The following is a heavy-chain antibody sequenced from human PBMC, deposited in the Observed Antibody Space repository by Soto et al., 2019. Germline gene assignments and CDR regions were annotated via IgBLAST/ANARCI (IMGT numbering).Heavy chain of an antibody. Sequence: SETLSLTCAVYGGSFSGYYWSWIRQPPGKGLEWIGEINHSGSTNYNPSLKSRVTISVDTSKNQFSLKLSSVTAADTAVYYCGRETIFGVVIGFDYWGQGTLVTVSS. D-gene: IGHD3-3*01. CDR1: GGSFSGYY. CDR2: INHSGST. J-gene: IGHJ4*02. CDR3: GRETIFGVVIGFDY. V-gene: IGHV4-34*01.